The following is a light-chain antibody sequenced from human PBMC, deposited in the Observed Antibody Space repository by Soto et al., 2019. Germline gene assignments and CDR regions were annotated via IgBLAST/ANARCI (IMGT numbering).Light chain of an antibody. V-gene: IGLV2-18*01. CDR3: SLYTTASKYV. CDR1: SSDFSSYNR. CDR2: EVN. J-gene: IGLJ1*01. Sequence: QSVLTQPPSVSGSPGQSVTISCAGTSSDFSSYNRVSWDQRPPGTGPKLIIYEVNNRPSGVPDRFSGSKSGNTASLTISGIQAEDDAEYYCSLYTTASKYVFGNGTKVTVL.